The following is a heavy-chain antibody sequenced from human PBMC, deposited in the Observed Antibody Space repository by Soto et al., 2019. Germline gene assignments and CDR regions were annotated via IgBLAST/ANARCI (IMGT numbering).Heavy chain of an antibody. CDR3: AKNYDLFTGAFDY. V-gene: IGHV3-23*05. J-gene: IGHJ4*02. CDR2: ITNSGKHT. Sequence: PGGSLRLSCEASGFTFSTYAMSWVRQAPGKGLQWISTITNSGKHTYYADSVKGRFTISRDTSTNTLYLEMNNLRAEDTAVYYCAKNYDLFTGAFDYWGQGKLVTVSS. D-gene: IGHD3-9*01. CDR1: GFTFSTYA.